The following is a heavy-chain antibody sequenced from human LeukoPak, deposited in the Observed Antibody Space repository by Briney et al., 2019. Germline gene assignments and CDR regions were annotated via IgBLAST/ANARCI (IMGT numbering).Heavy chain of an antibody. CDR3: ASFSPYDSYGMDV. Sequence: GGSLRLSCAASGFTFSDYYMSWIRQAPGKGLEWVSYISSSGSTIYYADSVKGRFTISRDNAKNSLYLQMNSLRAEDTAVYYRASFSPYDSYGMDVWGQGTTVTVSS. D-gene: IGHD3-3*01. V-gene: IGHV3-11*01. CDR1: GFTFSDYY. J-gene: IGHJ6*02. CDR2: ISSSGSTI.